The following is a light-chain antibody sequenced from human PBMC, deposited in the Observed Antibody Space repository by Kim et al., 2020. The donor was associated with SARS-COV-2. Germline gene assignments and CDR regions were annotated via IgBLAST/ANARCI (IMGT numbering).Light chain of an antibody. CDR2: NAS. V-gene: IGKV1-39*01. CDR1: QNIMKY. Sequence: DIQMTQFPSSLSASIGDRVTLTCRASQNIMKYLNWYQQKNGKAPKLLIHNASSVQSGVPSRFSGSGSVTDFSLTINSLHLEDFATYSCQQSFSTPRTFGQGTKLEIK. CDR3: QQSFSTPRT. J-gene: IGKJ2*01.